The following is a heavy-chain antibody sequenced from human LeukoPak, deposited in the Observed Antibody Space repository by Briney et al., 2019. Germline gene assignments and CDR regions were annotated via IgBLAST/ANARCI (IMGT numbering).Heavy chain of an antibody. CDR2: IFYSGST. CDR3: ALELPYNWFDP. V-gene: IGHV4-39*01. J-gene: IGHJ5*02. Sequence: PSETLSLTCTVSGVSISSSNSYWGWIRQPPGKGLEWIGSIFYSGSTYYNPSLKSRVTISVDTSNNQFSLKLTSVTAADTAVYYCALELPYNWFDPWGQGTLVTVSS. D-gene: IGHD1-26*01. CDR1: GVSISSSNSY.